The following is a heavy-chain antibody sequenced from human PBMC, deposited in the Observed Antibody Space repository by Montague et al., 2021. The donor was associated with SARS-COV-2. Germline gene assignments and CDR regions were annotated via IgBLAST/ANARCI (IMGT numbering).Heavy chain of an antibody. CDR2: IYWNGGTT. Sequence: SLRLSCAASGFTFEDYGMTWVRQAPGKGLEWVSNIYWNGGTTTYGDSVKGRFTISRDNAKNSLYLQMNSLRAEDTALYYCARGAAYCNAMDVWGKGTTVTVSS. V-gene: IGHV3-20*04. J-gene: IGHJ6*03. CDR1: GFTFEDYG. CDR3: ARGAAYCNAMDV. D-gene: IGHD2/OR15-2a*01.